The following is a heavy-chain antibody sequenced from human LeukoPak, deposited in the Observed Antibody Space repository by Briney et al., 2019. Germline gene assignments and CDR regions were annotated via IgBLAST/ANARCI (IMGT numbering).Heavy chain of an antibody. Sequence: GGSLRLSCAASGFTVSSNYMNWVRQAPGKGLEWISVIYSSGRTYYADAVKGRFTISTDKSKNTLSLQMISLRADDTAVYYCARGLYDSGTYYPFYFDSWGQGTLVSVSS. CDR2: IYSSGRT. D-gene: IGHD3-10*01. J-gene: IGHJ4*02. CDR3: ARGLYDSGTYYPFYFDS. CDR1: GFTVSSNY. V-gene: IGHV3-66*02.